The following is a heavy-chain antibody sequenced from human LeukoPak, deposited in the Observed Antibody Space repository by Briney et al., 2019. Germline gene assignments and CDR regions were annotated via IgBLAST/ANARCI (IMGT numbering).Heavy chain of an antibody. D-gene: IGHD3-16*01. CDR1: GGSISSSSYY. CDR3: ARDSWGHWYFDL. CDR2: IYYSGST. V-gene: IGHV4-39*07. J-gene: IGHJ2*01. Sequence: PSETLSLTCTVSGGSISSSSYYWGWIRQPPGKGLEWIGSIYYSGSTYYNPSLKSRVTISVYTSKNQFSLKLSSVTAADTAVYYCARDSWGHWYFDLWGRGTLVTVSS.